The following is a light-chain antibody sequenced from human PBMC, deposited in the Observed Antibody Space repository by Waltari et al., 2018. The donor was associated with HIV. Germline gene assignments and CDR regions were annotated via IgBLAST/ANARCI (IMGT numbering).Light chain of an antibody. CDR2: RNN. CDR1: SSTIGRTY. J-gene: IGLJ3*02. V-gene: IGLV1-47*01. CDR3: AAWDDSLSGSWV. Sequence: QSVMTQPPSASGTPGQRVTISCSGSSSTIGRTYVTWYQQLPGTTPKLLIYRNNQRPSGVPDRFSGSKSGTSASLAISGLRSEDEADYYCAAWDDSLSGSWVFGGGTQVTVL.